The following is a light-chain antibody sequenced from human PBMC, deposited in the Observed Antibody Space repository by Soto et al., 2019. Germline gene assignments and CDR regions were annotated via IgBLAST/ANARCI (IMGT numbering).Light chain of an antibody. Sequence: DIQMTQSPSTLSASVGDRVTITCRASQSISSWLAWYQQKPGKAPKLLIYDASSLESGVPSRFSGSGSGTEFTLTISSLQPDDVATYYCQQYNKRTFGQGTKVDIK. V-gene: IGKV1-5*01. CDR3: QQYNKRT. J-gene: IGKJ1*01. CDR2: DAS. CDR1: QSISSW.